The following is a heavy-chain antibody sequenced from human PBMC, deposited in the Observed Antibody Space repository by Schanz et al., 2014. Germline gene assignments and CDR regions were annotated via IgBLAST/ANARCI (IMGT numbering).Heavy chain of an antibody. CDR3: AMGGYQLHH. J-gene: IGHJ4*02. V-gene: IGHV3-74*02. CDR2: INSDGTTT. D-gene: IGHD1-7*01. Sequence: VQLVESGGGVVQPGRSLRLSCAASGFGFDDYAMSWVRQAPGKGLEWVSHINSDGTTTTYADSVKGRFTISRDNAENTLYLQMNSLRVEDTAVYYCAMGGYQLHHWGQGTLVTVSS. CDR1: GFGFDDYA.